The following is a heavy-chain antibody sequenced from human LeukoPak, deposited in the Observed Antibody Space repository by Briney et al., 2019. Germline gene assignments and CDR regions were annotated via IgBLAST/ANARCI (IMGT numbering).Heavy chain of an antibody. CDR2: IKQDGSEK. J-gene: IGHJ4*02. D-gene: IGHD2-21*01. V-gene: IGHV3-7*01. CDR3: AREGGKVVIASITFDY. Sequence: PGGSLRLSCAASGFTVSSNYMSWVRQAPGKGLEWVANIKQDGSEKYYVDSVKGRFTISRDNAKNSLYLQMNSLRAEDTAVYYCAREGGKVVIASITFDYWGQGTLVTVSS. CDR1: GFTVSSNY.